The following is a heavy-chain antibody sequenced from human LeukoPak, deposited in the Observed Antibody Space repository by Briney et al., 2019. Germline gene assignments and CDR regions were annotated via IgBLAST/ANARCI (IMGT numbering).Heavy chain of an antibody. CDR2: ISNSGSST. CDR3: AKGRTLDY. V-gene: IGHV3-23*01. J-gene: IGHJ4*02. Sequence: GGSLRLSCAASGFTFSTYAMSWVRQAPGKGLEWVSAISNSGSSTYCADSVKGRFTISRDTSKNTLYLQMNSLRAEDTAVYYCAKGRTLDYWGQGTLVTVSS. CDR1: GFTFSTYA.